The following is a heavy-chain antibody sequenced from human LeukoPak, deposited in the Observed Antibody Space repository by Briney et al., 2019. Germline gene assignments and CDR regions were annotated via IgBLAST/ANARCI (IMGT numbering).Heavy chain of an antibody. CDR2: ISSSGSTI. CDR3: ARDLLFLSAYYYYYGMDV. CDR1: GFTFSSYE. V-gene: IGHV3-48*03. J-gene: IGHJ6*02. Sequence: GGSLRLSCAASGFTFSSYEMNWVRQAPGKGLEWVSYISSSGSTIYYADSVKGRFTISRDNAKNSLYLQMNSLRAEDTAVYYCARDLLFLSAYYYYYGMDVWGQGATVTVSS. D-gene: IGHD2/OR15-2a*01.